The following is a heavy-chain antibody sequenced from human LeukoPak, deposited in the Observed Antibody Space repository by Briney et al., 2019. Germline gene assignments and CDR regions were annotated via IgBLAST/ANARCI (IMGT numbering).Heavy chain of an antibody. J-gene: IGHJ4*02. D-gene: IGHD3-22*01. V-gene: IGHV4-59*01. CDR2: IYYSGST. CDR3: ARGYYYDSSGYYL. Sequence: KPSETLSLTCTVSGGSISSYYWSWIRQPPGKGLEWIGYIYYSGSTNYNPSLKSRVTISVDTSKNQFSLKLSSVTAADTAVYYCARGYYYDSSGYYLWGQGTLVTVSS. CDR1: GGSISSYY.